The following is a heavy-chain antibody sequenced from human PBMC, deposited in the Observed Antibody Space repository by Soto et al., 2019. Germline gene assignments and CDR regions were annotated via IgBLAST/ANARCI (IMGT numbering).Heavy chain of an antibody. D-gene: IGHD3-10*01. CDR2: ISGSGGST. CDR1: GLTFSSYA. V-gene: IGHV3-23*01. CDR3: AKGPTNSITMVPGVIGYFQH. Sequence: GGSLRLSCTASGLTFSSYAMSWVRQAPGKGLEWVSAISGSGGSTYYADSVKGRFTISRDNSKNTLYLQMNSLRAEDTAVYYCAKGPTNSITMVPGVIGYFQHWGQGTLVTVSS. J-gene: IGHJ1*01.